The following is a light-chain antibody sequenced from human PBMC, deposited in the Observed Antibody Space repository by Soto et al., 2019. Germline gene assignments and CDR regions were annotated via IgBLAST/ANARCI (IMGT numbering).Light chain of an antibody. CDR3: QQYGSTPRT. J-gene: IGKJ1*01. V-gene: IGKV3-20*01. CDR2: GAS. CDR1: QSVSSSY. Sequence: EIELTQSPAALSLSPGERATLSCGASQSVSSSYLAWYQQTPGRAPRLLIYGASTRATGLPERFSGSGSGTDFTLTISSLEPEDFAEYYCQQYGSTPRTFGQGTKVEIK.